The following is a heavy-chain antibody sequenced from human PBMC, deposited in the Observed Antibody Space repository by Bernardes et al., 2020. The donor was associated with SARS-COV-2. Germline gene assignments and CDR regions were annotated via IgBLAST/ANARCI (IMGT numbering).Heavy chain of an antibody. J-gene: IGHJ3*02. Sequence: GGSLRLSCAASGFTVSSNYMSWVRQAPGKGLEWVSVIYSGGSTYYADSVKGRFTISRDNSKNTLYLQMNSLRAEDTAVYYCASTRTTGVTPDAFDIWGQGTMGTVSS. D-gene: IGHD4-17*01. CDR1: GFTVSSNY. CDR3: ASTRTTGVTPDAFDI. V-gene: IGHV3-53*01. CDR2: IYSGGST.